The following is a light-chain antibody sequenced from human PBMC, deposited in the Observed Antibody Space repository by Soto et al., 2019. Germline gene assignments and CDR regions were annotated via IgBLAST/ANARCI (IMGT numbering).Light chain of an antibody. CDR2: GAS. J-gene: IGKJ2*01. Sequence: EIVMTQSPDTLSVSPGERAIVSCRASQSIRDNLAWYQQTPGRAPRLLIYGASIRATGVPARFSGSGSGTEFTLTLSGLQSEDFAVYYCQQYDYWPPYTFGQGTKVEIK. CDR3: QQYDYWPPYT. CDR1: QSIRDN. V-gene: IGKV3-15*01.